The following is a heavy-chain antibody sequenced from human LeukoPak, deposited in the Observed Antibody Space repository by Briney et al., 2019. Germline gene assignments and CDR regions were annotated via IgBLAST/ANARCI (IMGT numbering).Heavy chain of an antibody. V-gene: IGHV3-48*03. CDR3: AKDLHSSSYYGMDV. J-gene: IGHJ6*02. CDR1: GFTFSSYE. D-gene: IGHD6-13*01. CDR2: ISNSGSTI. Sequence: GGSLRLSCAASGFTFSSYEMNWVRQAPGKGLEWVSYISNSGSTIYHADSVKGRFTISRDNAKNSLYLQMNSLRAEDTAVYYCAKDLHSSSYYGMDVWGQGTTVTVSS.